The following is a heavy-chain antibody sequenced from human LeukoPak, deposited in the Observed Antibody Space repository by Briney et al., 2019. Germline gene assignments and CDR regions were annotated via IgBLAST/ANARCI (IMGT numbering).Heavy chain of an antibody. CDR3: ARSYYDVLTGYYHLFES. CDR2: IYYSGST. CDR1: GGSISSSSYY. V-gene: IGHV4-39*07. J-gene: IGHJ4*02. Sequence: PSETLSLTCTVSGGSISSSSYYWGWIRQPPGKGLEWIGSIYYSGSTYYNPSLKSRVTILVDTSKNQFSLKLSSVTAADTAVYYCARSYYDVLTGYYHLFESWGQGTLVTVSS. D-gene: IGHD3-9*01.